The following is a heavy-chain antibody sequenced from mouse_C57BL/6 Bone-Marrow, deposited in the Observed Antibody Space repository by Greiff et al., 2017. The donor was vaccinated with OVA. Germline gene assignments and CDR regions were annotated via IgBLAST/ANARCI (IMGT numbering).Heavy chain of an antibody. CDR1: GYTFTSYG. Sequence: LQESGAELARPGASVKLSCKASGYTFTSYGISWVKQRPGQGLEWIGEIYPRSGNTYYNEKFKGKATLTADKSSSTAYMELRSLTSEDSAVYFCASWDGAYWGQGTLVTVSA. CDR3: ASWDGAY. J-gene: IGHJ3*01. D-gene: IGHD4-1*01. V-gene: IGHV1-81*01. CDR2: IYPRSGNT.